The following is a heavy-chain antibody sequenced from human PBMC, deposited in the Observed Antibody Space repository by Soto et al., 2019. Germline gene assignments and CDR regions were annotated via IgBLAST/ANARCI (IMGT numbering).Heavy chain of an antibody. CDR2: ISHGERT. V-gene: IGHV4-34*01. CDR3: ARKNRSGWSFGPGFDI. CDR1: GGSFNNYY. Sequence: QVQLEQWGAGLLKPSETLSLTCAVYGGSFNNYYWTWIRQAPGKGLEWIGDISHGERTSYNPSLKSRVFISVDPSKNQFSLKVYSVTAADTAVYYCARKNRSGWSFGPGFDIWGRGTMVTISS. D-gene: IGHD6-19*01. J-gene: IGHJ3*02.